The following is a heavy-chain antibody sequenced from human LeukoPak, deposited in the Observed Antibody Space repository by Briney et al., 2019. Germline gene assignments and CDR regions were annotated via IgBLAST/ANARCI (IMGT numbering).Heavy chain of an antibody. CDR2: ICYDGSNK. D-gene: IGHD3-3*01. J-gene: IGHJ6*02. CDR3: ARDLLYDSGYYYGMDV. CDR1: GFTFSNYG. V-gene: IGHV3-33*01. Sequence: PGGSLRLSCAASGFTFSNYGMHWVRQAPGKGLEGVAVICYDGSNKYYADYVKGRFTISRDNSKNTLYLQMNSLRAEDTAVYYCARDLLYDSGYYYGMDVWGQGATVTVSS.